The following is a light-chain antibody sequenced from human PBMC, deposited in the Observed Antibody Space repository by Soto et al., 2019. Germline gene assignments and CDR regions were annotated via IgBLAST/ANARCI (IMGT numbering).Light chain of an antibody. CDR2: GVS. CDR1: QSVSSA. Sequence: EIVLTQSPGTLSLSPGEKATLSCRASQSVSSAFLAWYQQKPGQAPRLLIYGVSRRATGFPGRFSGSGSGTDFTLTISSLQSEDLAVYYCQQYNNWPWTFGQGTKVEIK. CDR3: QQYNNWPWT. V-gene: IGKV3-15*01. J-gene: IGKJ1*01.